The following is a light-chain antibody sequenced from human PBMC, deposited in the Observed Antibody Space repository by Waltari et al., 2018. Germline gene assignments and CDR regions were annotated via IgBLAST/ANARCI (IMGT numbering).Light chain of an antibody. Sequence: DIVMTQSADSLAVSLGERATINCKSSQSVLYSSNHKNYLAWYQQKPGQPPKLLIYWASTPEAGVPDRFTGGGSGTDFTLTISSLQAEDVAVYYCQQYYSIPLTFGGGTTVEIK. CDR3: QQYYSIPLT. CDR2: WAS. CDR1: QSVLYSSNHKNY. J-gene: IGKJ4*01. V-gene: IGKV4-1*01.